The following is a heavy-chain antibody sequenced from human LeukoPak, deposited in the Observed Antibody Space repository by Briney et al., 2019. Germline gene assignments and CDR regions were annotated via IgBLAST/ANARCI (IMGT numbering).Heavy chain of an antibody. CDR3: ARDRKWLDYYYYYYMDV. D-gene: IGHD6-19*01. V-gene: IGHV3-23*01. CDR2: ISGSGGST. Sequence: LTGGSLRLSCAASGFTFSSYAMSWVRQAPGKGLEWVSAISGSGGSTYYADSVKGRFTISRDNSKNTLYLQMNSLRAEDTAVYYCARDRKWLDYYYYYYMDVWGKGTTVTVSS. J-gene: IGHJ6*03. CDR1: GFTFSSYA.